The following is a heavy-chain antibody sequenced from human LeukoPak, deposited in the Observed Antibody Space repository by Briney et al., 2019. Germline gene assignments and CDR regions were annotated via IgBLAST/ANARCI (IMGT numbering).Heavy chain of an antibody. D-gene: IGHD2-2*02. Sequence: PSETLYLTCAVYGGSFSGCYWSWIREPPGKGLEWIGEINHSGSTNYNPSLKSRVTISVDTSKNQFSLKLSSVTAADTAVYYCARRPSYCSSTSCYNYGMDVWGQGTTVSVSS. CDR1: GGSFSGCY. V-gene: IGHV4-34*01. CDR2: INHSGST. CDR3: ARRPSYCSSTSCYNYGMDV. J-gene: IGHJ6*02.